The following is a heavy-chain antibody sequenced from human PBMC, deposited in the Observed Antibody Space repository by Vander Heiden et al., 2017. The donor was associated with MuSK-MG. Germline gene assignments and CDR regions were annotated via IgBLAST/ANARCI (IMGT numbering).Heavy chain of an antibody. CDR1: GGSFSGYY. CDR3: ARGQLGNYDAPDAFDI. J-gene: IGHJ3*02. V-gene: IGHV4-34*01. Sequence: QVQLQQWGAGLLKPSETLSLTCAVYGGSFSGYYWSWIRQPPGKGLEWIGEINHSGSTNYNPSLKSRVTIAVDTSKNQFSLKLSSVTAADTAEYYCARGQLGNYDAPDAFDIWGQGTMVTVSS. CDR2: INHSGST. D-gene: IGHD4-4*01.